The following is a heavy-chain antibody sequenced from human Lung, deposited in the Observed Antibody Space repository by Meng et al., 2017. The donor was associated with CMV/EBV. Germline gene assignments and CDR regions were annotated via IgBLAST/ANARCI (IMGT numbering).Heavy chain of an antibody. J-gene: IGHJ5*01. CDR2: IFWNDDK. CDR3: AHSPRLKYCTSTDCNWVGAEVDS. V-gene: IGHV2-5*01. D-gene: IGHD2-2*01. CDR1: GFSLSPSGVG. Sequence: SGPTLVKPTPTLTLTCNFSGFSLSPSGVGVGWIRQPPGEALEWLALIFWNDDKRYSPSLKSRLTITKDTSKNQVVLTMTNMDPLDTATYYCAHSPRLKYCTSTDCNWVGAEVDSWGQGXLVTVSS.